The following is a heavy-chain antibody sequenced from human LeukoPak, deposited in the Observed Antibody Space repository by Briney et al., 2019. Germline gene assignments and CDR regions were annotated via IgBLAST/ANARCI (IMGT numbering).Heavy chain of an antibody. Sequence: GGSLRLSCAASGLNVSGDYMSWVRQAPGKGLEWVSLIYSGGDTYYADSVKGRFTIYRHNSKNTLYLQMSSLRAEDSAVYYCANRMSFGGPGTVVSVSS. D-gene: IGHD3-10*01. V-gene: IGHV3-53*04. CDR1: GLNVSGDY. CDR2: IYSGGDT. J-gene: IGHJ4*02. CDR3: ANRMSF.